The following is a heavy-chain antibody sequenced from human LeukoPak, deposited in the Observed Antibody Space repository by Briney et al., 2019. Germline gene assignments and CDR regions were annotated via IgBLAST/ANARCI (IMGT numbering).Heavy chain of an antibody. CDR2: INGEGSST. CDR1: EFTFSSYW. D-gene: IGHD1-7*01. CDR3: ARGGLTGTTIPYFDY. J-gene: IGHJ4*02. V-gene: IGHV3-74*01. Sequence: GVSLRLSCTASEFTFSSYWMHWVRQPPGKGLVWVSRINGEGSSTSYADAVEGRFTISRDNAKNTLYLRMNSLRAEDRAVYYCARGGLTGTTIPYFDYWGQRTLVTVSS.